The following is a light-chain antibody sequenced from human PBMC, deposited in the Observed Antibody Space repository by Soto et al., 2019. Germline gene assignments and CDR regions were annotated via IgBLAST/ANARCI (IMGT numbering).Light chain of an antibody. CDR1: QGISNY. J-gene: IGKJ1*01. Sequence: DIQMTQSPSSLSASVGDRVTITCRASQGISNYLAWYQKKPGKVPKLLIYAASTLQSGVPSRFSGSGSGTDFTLTISSLQPEDVATYYCQKYNSAPQWTFGQGTKVEIK. CDR3: QKYNSAPQWT. V-gene: IGKV1-27*01. CDR2: AAS.